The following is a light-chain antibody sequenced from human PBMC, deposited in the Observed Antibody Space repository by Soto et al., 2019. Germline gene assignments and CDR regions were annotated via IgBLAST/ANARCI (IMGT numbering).Light chain of an antibody. CDR3: QPYDSSPWT. J-gene: IGKJ1*01. CDR2: GAS. CDR1: QSISSTY. V-gene: IGKV3-20*01. Sequence: EIMLTQSPGTLSLSPGEKTTLSCRASQSISSTYLAWYQQKPGQAPRLLLYGASSRATGIPDRFSGSGSGTDFTLTISRLEPEDFAVYYCQPYDSSPWTFGQGTTVEIK.